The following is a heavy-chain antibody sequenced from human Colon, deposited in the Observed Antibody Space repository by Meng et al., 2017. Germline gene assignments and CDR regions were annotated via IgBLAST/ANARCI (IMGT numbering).Heavy chain of an antibody. CDR1: GVCFNEYY. J-gene: IGHJ4*02. Sequence: HVQLGRWGVGLLKPSETLSLTCAVYGVCFNEYYLTWIRQPPGKGLEWVGEIHPSERNYYSPSLQSRVTITLVTSKNQFSLTLSSMTAADTAVYYCARGVDWAKSGNFWGQGTLVIVSS. CDR2: IHPSERN. CDR3: ARGVDWAKSGNF. V-gene: IGHV4-34*01. D-gene: IGHD3-9*01.